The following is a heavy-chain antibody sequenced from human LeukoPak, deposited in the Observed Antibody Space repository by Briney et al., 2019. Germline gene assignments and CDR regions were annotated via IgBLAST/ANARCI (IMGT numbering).Heavy chain of an antibody. J-gene: IGHJ4*02. CDR2: IIGYSGDT. D-gene: IGHD3-3*01. CDR3: ARAAIPITIFGVVHSYYFDY. Sequence: ASVKVSCKASGYTFSSYVMHWVRQAPGQGLEWMGWIIGYSGDTKYSQNFQGRVTITRDTSASTVHMELSSLRFDDTAVYYCARAAIPITIFGVVHSYYFDYWGQGTLVTVSS. CDR1: GYTFSSYV. V-gene: IGHV1-3*01.